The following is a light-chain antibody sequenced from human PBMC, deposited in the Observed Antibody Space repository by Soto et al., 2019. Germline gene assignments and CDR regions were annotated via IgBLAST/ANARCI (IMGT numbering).Light chain of an antibody. Sequence: NFMLTQPHSVSESPGKTVTISCTRSSGSIASNYVQWYQQRPGSAPTTVIYEDNQRPSGVPDRFSGSIDSSSNSASLTISGLKTEDEADYYCQSYDSSNLNWVFGGGTKATVL. CDR3: QSYDSSNLNWV. CDR1: SGSIASNY. CDR2: EDN. V-gene: IGLV6-57*03. J-gene: IGLJ3*02.